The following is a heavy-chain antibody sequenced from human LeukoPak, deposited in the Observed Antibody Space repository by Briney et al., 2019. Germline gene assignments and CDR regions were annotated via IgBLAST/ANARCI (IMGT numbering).Heavy chain of an antibody. J-gene: IGHJ5*02. V-gene: IGHV1-18*01. CDR3: ARAGCINGVCYGSANSYSEIDR. D-gene: IGHD2-8*01. CDR1: GYTFIIYG. Sequence: GASVNVSCKASGYTFIIYGINWVRQAPGQGLEWMGWISAYSGKTNSARKFQGRVTMTTDTSTSTAYMELRSLESDDTAVYYCARAGCINGVCYGSANSYSEIDRWGQGTLVTVSS. CDR2: ISAYSGKT.